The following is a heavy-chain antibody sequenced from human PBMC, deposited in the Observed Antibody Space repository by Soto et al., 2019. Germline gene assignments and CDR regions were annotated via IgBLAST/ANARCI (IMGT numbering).Heavy chain of an antibody. J-gene: IGHJ5*02. CDR2: IFHSGRT. CDR3: ARVQFLFGVVSNWFDP. CDR1: GGSISSGGYY. D-gene: IGHD3-3*01. V-gene: IGHV4-31*03. Sequence: QVQLQESGPGLVEPSQTLSLNCTVSGGSISSGGYYWSWIRQHPGKGLEWIGNIFHSGRTYYKPSLKSRLTMYVDASKNQFSLRLNSVPAADTALYYCARVQFLFGVVSNWFDPWGLGTLVTVTS.